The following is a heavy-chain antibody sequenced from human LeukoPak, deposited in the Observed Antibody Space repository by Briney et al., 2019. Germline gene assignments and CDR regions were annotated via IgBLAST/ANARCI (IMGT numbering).Heavy chain of an antibody. J-gene: IGHJ6*02. V-gene: IGHV3-33*01. CDR1: GFTFSSCG. CDR2: IWYDGNKK. Sequence: GGSLRLSCAASGFTFSSCGMHWVRQAPGKGLEWVAVIWYDGNKKYDADSVKGRFTISRDNSKNTLYLQMNSLRAEDTAVYYCARDIVVVPAAMYGMDVWGQGTTVTVSS. CDR3: ARDIVVVPAAMYGMDV. D-gene: IGHD2-2*01.